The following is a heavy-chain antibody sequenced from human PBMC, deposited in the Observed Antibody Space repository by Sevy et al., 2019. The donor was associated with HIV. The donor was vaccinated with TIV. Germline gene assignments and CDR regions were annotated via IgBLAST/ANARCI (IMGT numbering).Heavy chain of an antibody. CDR3: ARGSTYYYDECGYSTRGDAFDI. Sequence: GGSLRLSCAASGFTVSSNYMTWVRQAPGKGLEWVSVIYTGGSTYYAESVKGRFTISRDNSKNTVYLRMNSLRAEDTAVYYCARGSTYYYDECGYSTRGDAFDIWGQGTMVTVSS. D-gene: IGHD3-22*01. V-gene: IGHV3-53*01. J-gene: IGHJ3*02. CDR2: IYTGGST. CDR1: GFTVSSNY.